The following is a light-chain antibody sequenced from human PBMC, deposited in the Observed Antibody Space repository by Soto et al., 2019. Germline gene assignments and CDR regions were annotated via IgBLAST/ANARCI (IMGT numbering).Light chain of an antibody. CDR1: QSVRNSY. V-gene: IGKV3-20*01. CDR3: QQYGNSPT. Sequence: EIVLTQSPGTLSLSPGERATLSCRASQSVRNSYLAWYQQKPGQAPRLLMSGASSRSTGIPDRFSGNGSGTDFTLTISRLEPEDFAVYYCQQYGNSPTFGQGTKVDIK. CDR2: GAS. J-gene: IGKJ1*01.